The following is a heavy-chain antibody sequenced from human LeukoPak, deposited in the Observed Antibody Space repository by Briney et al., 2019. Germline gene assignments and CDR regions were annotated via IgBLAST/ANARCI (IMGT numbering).Heavy chain of an antibody. CDR1: GGSFSGYY. CDR2: INHSGST. V-gene: IGHV4-34*01. J-gene: IGHJ4*02. D-gene: IGHD5-18*01. Sequence: SETLSLTCAVYGGSFSGYYWSWIRQPPGKGLEWIGEINHSGSTNYNPSLKSRVTISVDTSKNQFSLKLSSVTAADTAVYYCARLWSQNFDYWGQGTLVTVSS. CDR3: ARLWSQNFDY.